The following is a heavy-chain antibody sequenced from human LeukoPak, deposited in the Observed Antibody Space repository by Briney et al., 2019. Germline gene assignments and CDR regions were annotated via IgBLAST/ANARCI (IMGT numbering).Heavy chain of an antibody. J-gene: IGHJ4*02. D-gene: IGHD6-19*01. CDR3: AREPDRRLATYYFDY. V-gene: IGHV4-59*02. Sequence: SETLSLTCTVSGGSVSNHYWSWIRQTPGKGLEWIGYISYSGRTDYGPSLKSRVTMSLDTSKNQFSLKVSSVTAADTGVYYCAREPDRRLATYYFDYWGQGTLVTVSS. CDR1: GGSVSNHY. CDR2: ISYSGRT.